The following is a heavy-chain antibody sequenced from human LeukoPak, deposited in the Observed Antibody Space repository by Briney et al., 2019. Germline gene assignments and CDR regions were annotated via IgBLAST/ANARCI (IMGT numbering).Heavy chain of an antibody. V-gene: IGHV1-18*01. CDR1: GCTFNSYG. CDR3: ARGWENDY. Sequence: GASVKVSCKASGCTFNSYGITWVRQAPGQGLEWMGWINTYNSNTNYAQELQGRVTMTRDPFTSTVYMELRSLRSDDTAVYYCARGWENDYWGQGSLVTVSS. D-gene: IGHD1-26*01. J-gene: IGHJ4*02. CDR2: INTYNSNT.